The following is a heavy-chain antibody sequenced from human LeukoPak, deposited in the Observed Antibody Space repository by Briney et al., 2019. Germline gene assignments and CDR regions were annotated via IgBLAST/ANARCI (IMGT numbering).Heavy chain of an antibody. J-gene: IGHJ6*02. V-gene: IGHV3-21*01. Sequence: GGSLRISCAASGFTFSSYSINWVRQAPGKGLEWVSSISSNSSYIYYADSVKGRFTISRDNAKNSLYLQMNSLRAEDTAVYYCAREPTNYDFWSGYLNYYYGMDVWGQGTTVTVSS. CDR3: AREPTNYDFWSGYLNYYYGMDV. D-gene: IGHD3-3*01. CDR2: ISSNSSYI. CDR1: GFTFSSYS.